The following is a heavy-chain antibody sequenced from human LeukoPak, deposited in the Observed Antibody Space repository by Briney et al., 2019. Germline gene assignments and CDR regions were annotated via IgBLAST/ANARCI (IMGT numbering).Heavy chain of an antibody. D-gene: IGHD1-7*01. Sequence: PSETLSLSCALSGVSFSGYYWSWIRQPPGKGLEWIGEINHSGSTNYNPSLTSRVTISVDTSKNPFSLKLSSVTAADTAVYYCARLRSYNWNYGGPKGFDPWGQGTLVTVSS. CDR3: ARLRSYNWNYGGPKGFDP. CDR2: INHSGST. CDR1: GVSFSGYY. J-gene: IGHJ5*02. V-gene: IGHV4-34*01.